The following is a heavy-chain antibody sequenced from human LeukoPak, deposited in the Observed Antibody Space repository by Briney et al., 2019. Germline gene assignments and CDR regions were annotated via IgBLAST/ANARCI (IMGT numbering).Heavy chain of an antibody. CDR3: ASLPAAPYYYYYMDV. J-gene: IGHJ6*03. CDR2: INSDGSST. Sequence: PGGSLRLSCAASGFTFSSYAMSWVRQAPGKGLVWVSRINSDGSSTSYADSVKGRFTISRDNAKNTLYLQMNSLRAEDTAVYYCASLPAAPYYYYYMDVWGKGTTVTVSS. CDR1: GFTFSSYA. D-gene: IGHD2-2*01. V-gene: IGHV3-74*01.